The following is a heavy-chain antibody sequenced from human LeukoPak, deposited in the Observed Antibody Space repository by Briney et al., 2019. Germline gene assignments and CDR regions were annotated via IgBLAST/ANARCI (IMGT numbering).Heavy chain of an antibody. J-gene: IGHJ3*02. CDR2: ISSSSSYI. V-gene: IGHV3-21*01. CDR3: ASKYDSSGYSYAFDI. Sequence: GGSLRLSCAASGFTFSSYSMNWVRQAPGKGLEWVSSISSSSSYIYYADSVKGRFTISRDNSKNTLYLQMNSLRAEDTAVYYCASKYDSSGYSYAFDIWGQGTMVTVSS. D-gene: IGHD3-22*01. CDR1: GFTFSSYS.